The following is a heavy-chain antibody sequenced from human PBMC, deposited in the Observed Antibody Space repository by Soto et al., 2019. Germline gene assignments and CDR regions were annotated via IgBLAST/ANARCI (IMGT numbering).Heavy chain of an antibody. D-gene: IGHD3-9*01. CDR3: ASPVFTGSHSYFAS. CDR1: GFTFSSYE. Sequence: GRSLIVSCAASGFTFSSYEMSWVRQAPGKGLEWVSYISPSGKFIYYADSVKGRFTISRDNAKNSLYLHMNSLRAEHTAFYYCASPVFTGSHSYFASCGLGGVVTVSS. CDR2: ISPSGKFI. V-gene: IGHV3-48*03. J-gene: IGHJ4*02.